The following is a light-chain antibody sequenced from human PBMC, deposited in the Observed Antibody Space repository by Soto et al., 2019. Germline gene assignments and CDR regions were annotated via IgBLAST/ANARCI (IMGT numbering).Light chain of an antibody. CDR1: QTIGTY. J-gene: IGKJ2*01. V-gene: IGKV1-39*01. Sequence: DIQMTQSPPSLSSSVGDRVTITCRASQTIGTYLNRYQQKPEKDPKHLIYAASNLQSGVPSRFSGSGSGTDFTLTISSLQPEDFATYYCQKSYNIPYTFGQGTKLEI. CDR3: QKSYNIPYT. CDR2: AAS.